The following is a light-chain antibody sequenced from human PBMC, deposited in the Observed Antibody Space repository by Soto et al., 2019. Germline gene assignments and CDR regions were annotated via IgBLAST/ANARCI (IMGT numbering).Light chain of an antibody. V-gene: IGLV1-44*01. Sequence: QSVLTQPPSTSGTPGQRVTIPCSGTMSNIGRNTVNWYQHLPGTAPKLLIYNNNQWPSGVPDRFSGSKSGTSASLAISGLQSEDEGTYYCASWDVGLEGPIFGGGTKLTVL. J-gene: IGLJ2*01. CDR1: MSNIGRNT. CDR3: ASWDVGLEGPI. CDR2: NNN.